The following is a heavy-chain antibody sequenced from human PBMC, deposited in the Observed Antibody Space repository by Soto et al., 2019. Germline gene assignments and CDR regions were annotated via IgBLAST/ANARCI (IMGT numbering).Heavy chain of an antibody. CDR1: GYTFTSYD. D-gene: IGHD4-17*01. J-gene: IGHJ4*02. Sequence: ASVKVSCKASGYTFTSYDINWVRQATGQGLEWMGWMNPNSGNTGYSQKFQGRVTITRDTSASTAYMELSSLRSEDTAVYYCARDPDYGDYGTSPADDYWGQGTLVTVSS. CDR2: MNPNSGNT. V-gene: IGHV1-8*01. CDR3: ARDPDYGDYGTSPADDY.